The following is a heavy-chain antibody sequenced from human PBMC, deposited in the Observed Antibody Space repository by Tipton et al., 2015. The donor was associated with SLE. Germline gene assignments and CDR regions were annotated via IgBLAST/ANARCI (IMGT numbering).Heavy chain of an antibody. D-gene: IGHD3-10*01. CDR1: GFTFSKYA. Sequence: SLRLSCATSGFTFSKYAMNWVRQAPGRGLEYVSGISGGGDNKYYTDSVKDRFTISRHNSKDILYLQMNSMRDEDTAVYYCAKDKAGMSGTCNWYRDLWGRGTLVTVSS. V-gene: IGHV3-23*01. CDR3: AKDKAGMSGTCNWYRDL. J-gene: IGHJ2*01. CDR2: ISGGGDNK.